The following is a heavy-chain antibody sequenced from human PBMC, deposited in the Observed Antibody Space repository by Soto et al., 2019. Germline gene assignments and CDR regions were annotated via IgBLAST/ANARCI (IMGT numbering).Heavy chain of an antibody. CDR3: AKETGQQLVLTAGGMDV. Sequence: PGGSLRLSCAASGFTFSSYAMSWVRQAPGKGLEWVSAISGSGGSTYYADSVKGRFTISRDNSKNTLYLQMNSLRAEDTAVYYCAKETGQQLVLTAGGMDVWGQGTTVTVSS. CDR2: ISGSGGST. J-gene: IGHJ6*02. V-gene: IGHV3-23*01. D-gene: IGHD6-13*01. CDR1: GFTFSSYA.